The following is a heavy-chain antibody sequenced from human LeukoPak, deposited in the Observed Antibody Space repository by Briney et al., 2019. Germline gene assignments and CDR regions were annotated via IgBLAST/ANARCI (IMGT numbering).Heavy chain of an antibody. CDR3: ARDYCGGDCSDAFDI. CDR2: MNPNSGNT. CDR1: GYTFTSYD. V-gene: IGHV1-8*01. Sequence: ASVKVSCKASGYTFTSYDINWVRQATGQGLERMGWMNPNSGNTGYAQKFQGRVTMTRNTSISTAYMELSSLRSEDTAVYYCARDYCGGDCSDAFDIWGQGTMVTVSS. J-gene: IGHJ3*02. D-gene: IGHD2-21*02.